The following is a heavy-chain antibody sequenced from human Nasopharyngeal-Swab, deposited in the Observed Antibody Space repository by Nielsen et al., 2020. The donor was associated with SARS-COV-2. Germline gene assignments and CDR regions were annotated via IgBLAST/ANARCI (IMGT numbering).Heavy chain of an antibody. D-gene: IGHD2-21*02. CDR2: INGNSRSI. CDR3: AKDRVVVTATYFHH. CDR1: GFTFSTYA. V-gene: IGHV3-23*01. Sequence: GESLKISCAASGFTFSTYAMTWVRQAPGKGLVWVSGINGNSRSITYADSVKGRFTISRDNSKNTLYLQMNSLRAEDTAVYYCAKDRVVVTATYFHHWGQGTLVTVSS. J-gene: IGHJ1*01.